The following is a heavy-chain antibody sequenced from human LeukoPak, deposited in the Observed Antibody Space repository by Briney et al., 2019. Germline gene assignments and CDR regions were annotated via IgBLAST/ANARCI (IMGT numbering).Heavy chain of an antibody. D-gene: IGHD3-22*01. V-gene: IGHV4-59*01. CDR1: GGSISSYY. J-gene: IGHJ3*02. Sequence: PSETLSLTCTVSGGSISSYYWSWIRQPPGKGLEWIGYIYYSGSTNYNPSLKSRVTISVDTSKNQFSLKLSSVTAADTAVYYCARLNYDSSLDAFDIWGQGTMVTVSS. CDR2: IYYSGST. CDR3: ARLNYDSSLDAFDI.